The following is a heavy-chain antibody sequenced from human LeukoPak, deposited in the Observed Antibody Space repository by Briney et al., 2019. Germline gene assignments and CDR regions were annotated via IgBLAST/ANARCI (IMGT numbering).Heavy chain of an antibody. CDR1: GFTFSAYA. V-gene: IGHV3-23*01. CDR2: IGSDNKP. CDR3: ARDLHYYVAMGV. D-gene: IGHD3-10*02. J-gene: IGHJ6*02. Sequence: GSLRLSCEASGFTFSAYAMTWVRQAPGQGLEWVSSIGSDNKPHYSESVKGRFAISRDNSKSMLFLQLKSLRAEDTALYYCARDLHYYVAMGVWGQGTTVTVSS.